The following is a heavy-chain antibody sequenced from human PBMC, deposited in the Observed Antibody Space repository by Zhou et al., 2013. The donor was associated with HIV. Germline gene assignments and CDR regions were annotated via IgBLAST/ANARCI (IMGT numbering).Heavy chain of an antibody. CDR2: INPSGGST. Sequence: QVQLVQSGAEVKKPGASVKVSCKASGYTFTSYYMHWVRQAPGQGLEWMGIINPSGGSTSYAQKFQGRVTMTRDTSTSTVYMELSSLRSEDTAVYYCARGLPRSVAAAGAFDYWGQGTLVTVSS. D-gene: IGHD6-13*01. J-gene: IGHJ4*02. CDR3: ARGLPRSVAAAGAFDY. CDR1: GYTFTSYY. V-gene: IGHV1-46*01.